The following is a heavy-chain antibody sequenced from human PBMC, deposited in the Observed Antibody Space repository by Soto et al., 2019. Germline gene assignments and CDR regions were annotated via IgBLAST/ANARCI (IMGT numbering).Heavy chain of an antibody. CDR3: AKRGNCGDRNCYYFDY. Sequence: QVQLVDSGGGVVQPGESLRLSCAASGFTFSSYGMHWVRQAPGKGLEWVAAISTDGSVRYYVDSVKGRFTISRDNSKNTLYMKMNSLRAEDTAVYYCAKRGNCGDRNCYYFDYWGRGTLVTVSS. D-gene: IGHD2-21*01. J-gene: IGHJ4*02. CDR2: ISTDGSVR. V-gene: IGHV3-30*18. CDR1: GFTFSSYG.